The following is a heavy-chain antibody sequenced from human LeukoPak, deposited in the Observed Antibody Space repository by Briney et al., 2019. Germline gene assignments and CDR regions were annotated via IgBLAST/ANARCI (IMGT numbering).Heavy chain of an antibody. Sequence: SETLSLTCTVSGGSITSSSYYWGWIRRPPGKGLEWIGIIYFSGSTYCNPSLKSRVTISVDTSKNQFSLKLSSVTAADTAVYYCARRRFGDSALDYWGQGTMVSVSS. J-gene: IGHJ4*02. CDR2: IYFSGST. D-gene: IGHD3-16*01. V-gene: IGHV4-39*01. CDR1: GGSITSSSYY. CDR3: ARRRFGDSALDY.